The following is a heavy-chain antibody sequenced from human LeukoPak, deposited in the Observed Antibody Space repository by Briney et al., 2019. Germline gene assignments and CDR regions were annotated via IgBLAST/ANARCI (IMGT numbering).Heavy chain of an antibody. D-gene: IGHD3-22*01. CDR3: TRYPRYYYDSSGYYDNWFDP. J-gene: IGHJ5*02. CDR1: GGTFSSYA. Sequence: SVKVSCKASGGTFSSYAISWVRQAPGQGLEWMGGIIPIFGTANYAQKFQGRVTITADESTSTAYMELSSLRSEDTAVYDCTRYPRYYYDSSGYYDNWFDPWGQGTLVTVSS. V-gene: IGHV1-69*01. CDR2: IIPIFGTA.